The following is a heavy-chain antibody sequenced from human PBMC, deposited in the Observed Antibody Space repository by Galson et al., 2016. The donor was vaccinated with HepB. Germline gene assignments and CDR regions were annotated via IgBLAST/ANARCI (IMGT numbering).Heavy chain of an antibody. CDR2: IYWADDK. V-gene: IGHV2-5*02. J-gene: IGHJ4*02. CDR1: GFSLSSPSVG. Sequence: PALVKPTQTLTLTCTFSGFSLSSPSVGVGWIRQPPGKALEWLALIYWADDKQYNASLRSRLTITKASSRNQVVLTMTSMDPVDTATYYCAHGSGWLSDYWGQGILVTVSS. CDR3: AHGSGWLSDY. D-gene: IGHD6-19*01.